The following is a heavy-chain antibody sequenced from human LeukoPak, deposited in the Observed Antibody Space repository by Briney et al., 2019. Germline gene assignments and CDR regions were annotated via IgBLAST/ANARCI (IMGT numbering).Heavy chain of an antibody. D-gene: IGHD3-10*01. V-gene: IGHV3-48*02. CDR1: GFIFSHYS. Sequence: PGGSLRLSCAASGFIFSHYSMNWVRQAPGKGLEWVSYIGDTTSTISYADSVKGRFTISRDNAKNSLYLQMNSLRDEDTAVYYCAREADYYGSAGGYGMDVWGQGTTVTVSS. J-gene: IGHJ6*02. CDR2: IGDTTSTI. CDR3: AREADYYGSAGGYGMDV.